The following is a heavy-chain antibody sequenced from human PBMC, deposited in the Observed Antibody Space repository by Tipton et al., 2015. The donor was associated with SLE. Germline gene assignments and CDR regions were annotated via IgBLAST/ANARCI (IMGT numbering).Heavy chain of an antibody. CDR2: ISAYNGNT. CDR3: AREATAMGPFDY. J-gene: IGHJ4*02. CDR1: GNSFTDYY. D-gene: IGHD5-18*01. Sequence: QLVQSGTEVKKPGASVKVSCKAPGNSFTDYYIHWVRQAPGQGLEWMGWISAYNGNTNYAQKLQGRVTMTTDTSTSTAYMELRSLRSDDTAVYYCAREATAMGPFDYWGQGTLVTVSS. V-gene: IGHV1-18*04.